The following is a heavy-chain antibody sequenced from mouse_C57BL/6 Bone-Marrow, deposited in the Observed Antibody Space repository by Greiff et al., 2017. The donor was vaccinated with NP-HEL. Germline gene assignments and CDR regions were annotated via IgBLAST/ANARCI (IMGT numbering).Heavy chain of an antibody. V-gene: IGHV1-5*01. CDR3: TEDGYDAAWFAY. J-gene: IGHJ3*01. CDR2: IYPGNSDT. Sequence: VQLQQSGTVLARPGASVKMSCKTSGYTFTSYWMHWVKQRPGQGLEWIGAIYPGNSDTSYNQKFKGKAKLTAVTSASTAYMELSSLTNEDSAVYYCTEDGYDAAWFAYWGQGTLVTVSA. D-gene: IGHD2-2*01. CDR1: GYTFTSYW.